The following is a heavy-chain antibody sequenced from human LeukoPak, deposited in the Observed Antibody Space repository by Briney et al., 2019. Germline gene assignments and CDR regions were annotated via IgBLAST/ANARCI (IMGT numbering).Heavy chain of an antibody. CDR2: INPNSGGT. D-gene: IGHD4/OR15-4a*01. Sequence: ASVKVSCKASGYTFTGYYMHWVRQAPGQGLEWMGWINPNSGGTNYAQKFQGRVTMTRDTSISTAYMELSRLRSDDTAVYYCAREARYGGPGNWFDPWGQGTLVTVSS. CDR1: GYTFTGYY. V-gene: IGHV1-2*02. J-gene: IGHJ5*02. CDR3: AREARYGGPGNWFDP.